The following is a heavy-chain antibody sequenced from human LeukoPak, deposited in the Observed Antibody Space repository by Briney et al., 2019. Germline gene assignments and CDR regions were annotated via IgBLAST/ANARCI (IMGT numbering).Heavy chain of an antibody. CDR3: ARAGLFLDATNLAPRWDYIDY. J-gene: IGHJ4*02. CDR2: IYSGGNT. V-gene: IGHV3-53*01. CDR1: GFTVSSNS. Sequence: SGGSLRLSCTVSGFTVSSNSWSWVRQAPGKGLEWVSFIYSGGNTHYSDSVKGRFTLSRDNAKNSLYLQMNSLRAEDTAVYYCARAGLFLDATNLAPRWDYIDYWGQGTLVTVSS. D-gene: IGHD3-16*01.